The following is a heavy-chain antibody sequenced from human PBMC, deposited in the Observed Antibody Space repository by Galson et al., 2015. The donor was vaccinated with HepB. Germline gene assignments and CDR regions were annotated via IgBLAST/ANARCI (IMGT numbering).Heavy chain of an antibody. V-gene: IGHV4-30-2*01. Sequence: TLSLTCAVSGASITTGGYSWSWIRQPPGKALEWIGYMQHSGSTFFNPSLKSRATISVDRSKNQFSLTLNSVTAADTAVYFCARALWFGGGFDFWGQGTLVTVSS. CDR3: ARALWFGGGFDF. CDR2: MQHSGST. J-gene: IGHJ4*02. D-gene: IGHD3-10*01. CDR1: GASITTGGYS.